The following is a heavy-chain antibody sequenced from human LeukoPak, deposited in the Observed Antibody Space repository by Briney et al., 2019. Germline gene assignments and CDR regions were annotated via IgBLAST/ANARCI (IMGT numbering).Heavy chain of an antibody. CDR1: GDSISSYY. D-gene: IGHD1-26*01. V-gene: IGHV4-4*09. CDR2: IYTSGST. Sequence: ETLSLTCTVSGDSISSYYWSWIRQPPGKGLKWIGCIYTSGSTNYNPSLKSRVAISIDTSKNQFSLKLTSVTAADTAVYYCARHGMSGNYTYWGQGTLVTVSS. J-gene: IGHJ4*02. CDR3: ARHGMSGNYTY.